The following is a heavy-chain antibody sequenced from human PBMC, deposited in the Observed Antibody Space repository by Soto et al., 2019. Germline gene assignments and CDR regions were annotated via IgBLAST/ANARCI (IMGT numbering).Heavy chain of an antibody. Sequence: PSETLSLTCTVSGGSINRSSYHWGWIRRPPGKGLEWIGSVYFSGSTFYNPSLKSRVTISVDTSKNQFSLKLSSVTAADTAVFYCAKTTVTTVAAFDIWGQGTMVTVSS. CDR2: VYFSGST. CDR3: AKTTVTTVAAFDI. CDR1: GGSINRSSYH. V-gene: IGHV4-39*01. D-gene: IGHD4-17*01. J-gene: IGHJ3*02.